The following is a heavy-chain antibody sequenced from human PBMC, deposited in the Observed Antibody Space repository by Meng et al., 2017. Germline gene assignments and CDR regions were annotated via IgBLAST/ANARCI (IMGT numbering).Heavy chain of an antibody. J-gene: IGHJ4*02. V-gene: IGHV4-4*02. CDR2: IYHSRST. CDR3: ARMSVLLWFGELFLN. Sequence: QVALQESGPGLVKPSGTLSLTCAVSGGSISSSNWWSWVRQPPGKGLEWIGEIYHSRSTNYNPSLKSRVTISVDKSKNQFSLKLSSVTAADTAVYYCARMSVLLWFGELFLNWGQGTLVTVSS. CDR1: GGSISSSNW. D-gene: IGHD3-10*01.